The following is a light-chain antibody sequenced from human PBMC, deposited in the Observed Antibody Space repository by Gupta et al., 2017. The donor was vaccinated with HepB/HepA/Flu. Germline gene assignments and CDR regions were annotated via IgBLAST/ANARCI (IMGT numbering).Light chain of an antibody. CDR3: QYYDSPLRVGI. CDR1: SSNIGAGFG. Sequence: QFVVTQPPSVSGAPGQRVTISCTGSSSNIGAGFGVHWYQQLPGTAPKRCSVENINRPSGVPDRFAGSKSGTYASRAIQGLQAEDWSYDDGQYYDSPLRVGIFGGGTKLTVL. J-gene: IGLJ2*01. CDR2: ENI. V-gene: IGLV1-40*01.